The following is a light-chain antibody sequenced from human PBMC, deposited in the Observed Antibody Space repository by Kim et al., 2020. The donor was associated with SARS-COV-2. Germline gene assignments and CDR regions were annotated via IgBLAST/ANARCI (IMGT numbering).Light chain of an antibody. CDR2: YDS. CDR3: QVWDSSSDHVV. J-gene: IGLJ2*01. V-gene: IGLV3-21*04. CDR1: NIGSKS. Sequence: APGKTARITCGENNIGSKSVHWYQQKPGQAPVLVIFYDSDRPSGIPERFSGSNSGNTATLTISRVEAGDEADYYCQVWDSSSDHVVFGGGTQLTVL.